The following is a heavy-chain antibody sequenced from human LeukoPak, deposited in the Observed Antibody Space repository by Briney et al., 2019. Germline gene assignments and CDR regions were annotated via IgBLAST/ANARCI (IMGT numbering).Heavy chain of an antibody. J-gene: IGHJ4*02. V-gene: IGHV4-34*01. D-gene: IGHD3-16*02. CDR3: ASNRYDYVWGSYHPWYFDY. Sequence: SETLSPTCAVYGGSFSGYYWSWIRQPPGKGLEWIGEINHSGSTNYNPSLKSRVTISVDTSKNQFSLKLSSVTAADTAVYYCASNRYDYVWGSYHPWYFDYWGQGTLVTVSS. CDR1: GGSFSGYY. CDR2: INHSGST.